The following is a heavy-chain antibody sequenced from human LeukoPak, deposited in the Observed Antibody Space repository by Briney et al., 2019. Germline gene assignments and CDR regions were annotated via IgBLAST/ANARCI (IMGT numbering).Heavy chain of an antibody. D-gene: IGHD3-16*01. CDR1: GDSMSSYY. CDR3: ARGDYYDGGGRNWFDP. J-gene: IGHJ5*02. CDR2: IHTSWTT. Sequence: SETLSLTCTVSGDSMSSYYWNFIRQPAGKGLEWIGRIHTSWTTYYNPPLKRRITMSVDTSRNQFSLRLTSVTAADTAVYYCARGDYYDGGGRNWFDPWGQGTLVTVSS. V-gene: IGHV4-4*07.